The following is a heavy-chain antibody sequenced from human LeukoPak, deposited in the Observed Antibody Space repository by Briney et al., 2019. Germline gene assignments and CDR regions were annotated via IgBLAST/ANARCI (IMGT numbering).Heavy chain of an antibody. CDR1: GGSISSGGYY. CDR3: ARRWGSNWFDP. J-gene: IGHJ5*02. CDR2: IYYSGST. D-gene: IGHD3-16*01. Sequence: PSETLSLTCTVSGGSISSGGYYWSWIRQHPGKGLEWIGYIYYSGSTNYNPSLKSRVTISVDTSKNQFSLKLSSVTAADTAVYYCARRWGSNWFDPWGQGTLVTVSS. V-gene: IGHV4-61*08.